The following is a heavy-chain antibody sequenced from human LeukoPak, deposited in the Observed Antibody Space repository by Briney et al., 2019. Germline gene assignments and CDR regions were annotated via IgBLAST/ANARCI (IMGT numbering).Heavy chain of an antibody. CDR1: GASISNYY. D-gene: IGHD2-15*01. CDR2: IYYSGST. J-gene: IGHJ6*02. CDR3: ARPGYCSGGRCYGMDV. Sequence: SETLSLTCTVSGASISNYYRSWIRQPPGQGLEWIGYIYYSGSTNYNPSLKSRVTISVDTSKNQFSLKLSSVTAADTAVYYCARPGYCSGGRCYGMDVWGQGTMVTVSS. V-gene: IGHV4-59*08.